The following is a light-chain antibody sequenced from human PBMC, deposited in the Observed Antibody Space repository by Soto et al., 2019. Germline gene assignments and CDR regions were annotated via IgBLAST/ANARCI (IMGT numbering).Light chain of an antibody. J-gene: IGKJ5*01. Sequence: EVVLTQSPDTLSLPPGERATLSCRASQSISSYLAWYQQKPGQAPRLLIYDASSRATGIPARFSGSGSGTDFTLTISSLEPEDFAIYYCQQRQYWPPITFGQGTRLEI. CDR2: DAS. V-gene: IGKV3-11*01. CDR1: QSISSY. CDR3: QQRQYWPPIT.